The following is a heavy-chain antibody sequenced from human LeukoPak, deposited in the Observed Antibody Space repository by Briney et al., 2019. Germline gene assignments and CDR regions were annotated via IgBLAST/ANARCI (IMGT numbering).Heavy chain of an antibody. Sequence: GGSLRLSCAASGFTFSTYAMSWVRQAPGKGLEWVAVISYDGGTKYYAGSVKGRFTISRDNSKNTLYLQMNSLRAEDTAVYYCAKAETPYTSKSLDYWGQGTLVTVSS. CDR2: ISYDGGTK. D-gene: IGHD3-16*01. V-gene: IGHV3-30*18. CDR3: AKAETPYTSKSLDY. CDR1: GFTFSTYA. J-gene: IGHJ4*02.